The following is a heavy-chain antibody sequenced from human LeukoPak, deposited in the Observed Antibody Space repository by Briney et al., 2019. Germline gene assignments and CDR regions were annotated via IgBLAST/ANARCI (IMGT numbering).Heavy chain of an antibody. CDR2: IYNGENT. D-gene: IGHD6-19*01. Sequence: SETLSLTCTVSGGSVTSFYWSWIRQPPGKGLEWIGYIYNGENTKYNSSLESRVTMSVDTSKNQLFLKLSSVTAADTAVYYCARFHSGPSGWYVLWYFDLWGRGTLVTVSS. CDR1: GGSVTSFY. V-gene: IGHV4-4*09. J-gene: IGHJ2*01. CDR3: ARFHSGPSGWYVLWYFDL.